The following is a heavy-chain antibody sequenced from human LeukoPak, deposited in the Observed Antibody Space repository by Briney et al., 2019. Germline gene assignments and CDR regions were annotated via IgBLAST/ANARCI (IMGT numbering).Heavy chain of an antibody. D-gene: IGHD6-19*01. J-gene: IGHJ4*02. CDR1: GFTFSSYS. V-gene: IGHV3-21*01. CDR3: ARDYSSGWYYFDY. CDR2: ISSSSSYI. Sequence: RPGGSLRLSCAASGFTFSSYSMNWVRQAPGKGLEWVSSISSSSSYIYYADSVKGRFTISRDNAKNSLYPQMNSLRAEDTAVYYCARDYSSGWYYFDYWGQGTLVTVSS.